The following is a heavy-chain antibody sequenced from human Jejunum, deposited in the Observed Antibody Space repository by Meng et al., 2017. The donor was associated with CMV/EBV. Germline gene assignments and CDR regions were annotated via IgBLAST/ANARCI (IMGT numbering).Heavy chain of an antibody. D-gene: IGHD2-15*01. Sequence: GGSVTSGTYYWGWIRQPPGKGLEWIGTIYYGAATYYNPSLRGRVTMSIDTSKNQLSLKLSSVTAADTAVYYCASLLGVVVVDAPPWGQGTLVTVSS. CDR3: ASLLGVVVVDAPP. CDR1: GGSVTSGTYY. J-gene: IGHJ5*02. V-gene: IGHV4-39*07. CDR2: IYYGAAT.